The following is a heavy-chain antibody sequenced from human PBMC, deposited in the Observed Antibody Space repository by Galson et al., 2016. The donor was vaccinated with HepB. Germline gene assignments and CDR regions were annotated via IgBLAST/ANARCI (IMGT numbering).Heavy chain of an antibody. J-gene: IGHJ4*02. Sequence: SLRLSCAASGFTFSTYWMHWVRQAPGKGLGCVSRINSDGSSTTYADSVKGRFTISRDNAKNTPYLQMNSLRAEDTALYYCARGALRGAARPEVAYWGQGTQVTVSS. V-gene: IGHV3-74*01. CDR2: INSDGSST. CDR3: ARGALRGAARPEVAY. CDR1: GFTFSTYW. D-gene: IGHD6-6*01.